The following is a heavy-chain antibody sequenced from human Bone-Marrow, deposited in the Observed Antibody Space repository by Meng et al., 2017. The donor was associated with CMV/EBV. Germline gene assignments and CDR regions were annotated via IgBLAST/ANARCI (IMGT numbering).Heavy chain of an antibody. CDR2: MNPNSGNT. D-gene: IGHD5-24*01. Sequence: ASVKVSCKASGYTFTNYDINWVRQATGQGLEWMGWMNPNSGNTGYAQKFQGRVTMTRDTSISTAYMELSSLRSDDTAVYYCARLEMATIKGDYWGQGTLVTVSS. CDR3: ARLEMATIKGDY. J-gene: IGHJ4*02. V-gene: IGHV1-8*01. CDR1: GYTFTNYD.